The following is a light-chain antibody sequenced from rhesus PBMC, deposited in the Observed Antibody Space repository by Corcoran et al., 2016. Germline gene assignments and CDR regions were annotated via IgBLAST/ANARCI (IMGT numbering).Light chain of an antibody. V-gene: IGKV1-37*01. J-gene: IGKJ4*01. CDR2: YAS. CDR3: QQYNSAPLT. Sequence: DIQMTQSPSSLSASVGDTVTITCRASQGISSYLAWYQQKPGKAPKPLIYYASNLESGVPSRFSGSGSGTEFTLTISSLQPEEFATYHCQQYNSAPLTFGGGTKVEIK. CDR1: QGISSY.